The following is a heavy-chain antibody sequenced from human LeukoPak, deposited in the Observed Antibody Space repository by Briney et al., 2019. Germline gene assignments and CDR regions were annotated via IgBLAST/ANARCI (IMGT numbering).Heavy chain of an antibody. CDR1: GFTFGNYY. V-gene: IGHV3-7*01. J-gene: IGHJ5*01. Sequence: GGSLRLSCAVSGFTFGNYYMSWVRQAPGKGLEWVANIKEDGNEKYYADSVKGRFTISRDNANNSLYLQMDSLRVEDTAVYYCARDKDRGWLQMTDAGFDCWGQGTLVTVSS. D-gene: IGHD5-24*01. CDR3: ARDKDRGWLQMTDAGFDC. CDR2: IKEDGNEK.